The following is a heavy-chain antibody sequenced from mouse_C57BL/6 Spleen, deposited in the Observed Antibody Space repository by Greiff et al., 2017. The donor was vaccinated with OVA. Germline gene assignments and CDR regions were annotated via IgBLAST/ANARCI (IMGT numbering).Heavy chain of an antibody. Sequence: VQLQQSGPELVKPGASVKLSCKASGYSFTDYNMHWVKQSHGKSLEWIGVINPNYGTTGYKQKFKGKATLTVDNSSSTAYMQLNSLTSEDSAVYDGARSDDCYYSAMDYWGQGTSVTVSS. J-gene: IGHJ4*01. CDR1: GYSFTDYN. D-gene: IGHD2-3*01. V-gene: IGHV1-39*01. CDR2: INPNYGTT. CDR3: ARSDDCYYSAMDY.